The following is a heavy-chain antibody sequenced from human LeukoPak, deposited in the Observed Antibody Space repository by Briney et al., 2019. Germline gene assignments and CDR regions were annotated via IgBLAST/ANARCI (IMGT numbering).Heavy chain of an antibody. D-gene: IGHD2-2*02. J-gene: IGHJ6*03. Sequence: ASVKVPCKASGGTFSSYAISWVRQAPGQGLEWMGGIIPIFGTANYAQKFQGRVTITADESTSTAYMELSSLRSEDTAEYYCATQERSYCSSTSCYTWGYYYYYMDVWGKGTTVTVSS. CDR2: IIPIFGTA. CDR3: ATQERSYCSSTSCYTWGYYYYYMDV. V-gene: IGHV1-69*13. CDR1: GGTFSSYA.